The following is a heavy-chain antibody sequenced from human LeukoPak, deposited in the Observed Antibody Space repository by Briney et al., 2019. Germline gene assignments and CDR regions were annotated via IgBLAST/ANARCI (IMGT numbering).Heavy chain of an antibody. J-gene: IGHJ4*02. CDR2: IWYDGSNK. Sequence: GGSLRLSCAASGFTFSSYGMHWVRQAPGKGLEWVAVIWYDGSNKYYADSVKGRFTISRDNSKNTLYLQMNSLRAEDTAVYYCARDQILTSFEYWGQGNLGTVSS. CDR1: GFTFSSYG. CDR3: ARDQILTSFEY. V-gene: IGHV3-33*01.